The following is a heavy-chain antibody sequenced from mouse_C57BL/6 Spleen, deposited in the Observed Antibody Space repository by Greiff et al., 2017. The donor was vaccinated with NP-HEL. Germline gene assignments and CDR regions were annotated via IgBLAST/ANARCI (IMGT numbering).Heavy chain of an antibody. D-gene: IGHD4-1*02. V-gene: IGHV10-1*01. Sequence: EVQRVESGGGLVQPKGSLKLSCAASGFSFNTYAMNWVRQAPGKGLEWVARIRSKSNNYATYYADSVKDRFTISRDDSESMLYLQMNNLKTEDTAMYYCVRPLNWDEGFAYWGQGTLVTVSA. CDR2: IRSKSNNYAT. CDR3: VRPLNWDEGFAY. CDR1: GFSFNTYA. J-gene: IGHJ3*01.